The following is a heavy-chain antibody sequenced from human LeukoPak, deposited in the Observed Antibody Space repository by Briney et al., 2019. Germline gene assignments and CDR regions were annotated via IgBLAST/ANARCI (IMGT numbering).Heavy chain of an antibody. CDR1: GYIFSGYY. CDR2: INPNSGGT. Sequence: GASVKVSCKASGYIFSGYYVHWVRQAPGQGLEWMGWINPNSGGTNYAQKFQGRVTMTRDTSISTAYMELSRLRSDDTAVYYCARVDTAMVTFDYWGQGTLVTVSS. D-gene: IGHD5-18*01. V-gene: IGHV1-2*02. J-gene: IGHJ4*02. CDR3: ARVDTAMVTFDY.